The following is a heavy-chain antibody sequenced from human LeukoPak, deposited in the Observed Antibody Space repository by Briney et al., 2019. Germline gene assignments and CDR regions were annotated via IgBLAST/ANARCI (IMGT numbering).Heavy chain of an antibody. CDR2: ISADNVNT. Sequence: ASVKVSCKASGYTFTSYGISWVRQAPGQGLEWMGWISADNVNTKYAQKFQGRVTMTTDTSTSTAYMELRSLRSDDTAVYYCARNGQPFYYYYMDVWGKGTTVTISS. J-gene: IGHJ6*03. CDR3: ARNGQPFYYYYMDV. CDR1: GYTFTSYG. V-gene: IGHV1-18*04. D-gene: IGHD5-18*01.